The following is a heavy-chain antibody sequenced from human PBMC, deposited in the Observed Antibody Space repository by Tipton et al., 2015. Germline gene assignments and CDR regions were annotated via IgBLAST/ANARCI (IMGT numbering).Heavy chain of an antibody. Sequence: QLVQSGAEVKKPGESLRISCKASGYTFTNYWIGWVRQMPGKGLEWVGIIYPGDSDARVSPSFQGQVTISADKSISTAYLQWSSLRASDSAMFYCARQRDDYFDLWGQGTLVTVSA. CDR1: GYTFTNYW. CDR3: ARQRDDYFDL. V-gene: IGHV5-51*01. J-gene: IGHJ4*02. CDR2: IYPGDSDA. D-gene: IGHD2-21*02.